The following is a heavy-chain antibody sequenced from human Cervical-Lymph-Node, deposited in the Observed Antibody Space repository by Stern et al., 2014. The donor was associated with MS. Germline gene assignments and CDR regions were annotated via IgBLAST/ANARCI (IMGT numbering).Heavy chain of an antibody. CDR1: GYSFTSYW. V-gene: IGHV5-51*03. Sequence: EVHLVESGAEVKRPGESLTISCKASGYSFTSYWIGWVRQMPGKGLEWMGIIYPGDSDTRSSPSFQGQVTVSADKSINTAYLQWSRLKTSDTAMYYCARARGEFRREANYYFDYWGQGTLVTVSS. CDR2: IYPGDSDT. CDR3: ARARGEFRREANYYFDY. J-gene: IGHJ4*02. D-gene: IGHD3-16*01.